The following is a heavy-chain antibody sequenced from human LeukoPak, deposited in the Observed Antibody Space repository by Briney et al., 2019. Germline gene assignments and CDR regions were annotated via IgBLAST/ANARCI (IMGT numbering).Heavy chain of an antibody. D-gene: IGHD2-2*01. CDR3: ASEHCSSTSCFSAY. V-gene: IGHV1-2*02. CDR2: INPNSGGT. CDR1: GYTFTGYY. J-gene: IGHJ4*02. Sequence: ASVKVSCKASGYTFTGYYMHWVRQAPGQGLEWMGWINPNSGGTNYAQKFQGRVTMTRDTSISTAYMELGRLRSDDTAVYYCASEHCSSTSCFSAYWGQGTLVTVSS.